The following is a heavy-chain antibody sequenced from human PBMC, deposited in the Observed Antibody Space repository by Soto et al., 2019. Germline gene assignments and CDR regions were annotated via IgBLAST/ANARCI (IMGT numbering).Heavy chain of an antibody. CDR2: INHSGST. CDR1: GGSFSGYY. CDR3: ARGGSQYYYDNSGPFDY. Sequence: PSETLSLTCAVYGGSFSGYYWSWIRQPPGKGLEWIGEINHSGSTNYNPSLKSRVTISVDTSKNQFSLKLSSVTAADTAVYYCARGGSQYYYDNSGPFDYWGQGTLVTVSS. D-gene: IGHD3-22*01. V-gene: IGHV4-34*01. J-gene: IGHJ4*02.